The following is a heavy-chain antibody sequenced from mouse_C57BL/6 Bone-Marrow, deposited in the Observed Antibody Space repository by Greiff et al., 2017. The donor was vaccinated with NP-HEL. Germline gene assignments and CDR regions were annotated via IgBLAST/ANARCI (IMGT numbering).Heavy chain of an antibody. J-gene: IGHJ3*01. Sequence: QVHVKQSGAELAKPGASVKLSCKASGYTFTSYWMHWVKQRPGQGLEWIGYINPSSGYTKYNQKFKDKATLTADKSSSPAYMQLSSLTYEDSAVYYCASHYGTFAYWGQGTLVTVSA. D-gene: IGHD1-1*01. CDR1: GYTFTSYW. CDR2: INPSSGYT. V-gene: IGHV1-7*01. CDR3: ASHYGTFAY.